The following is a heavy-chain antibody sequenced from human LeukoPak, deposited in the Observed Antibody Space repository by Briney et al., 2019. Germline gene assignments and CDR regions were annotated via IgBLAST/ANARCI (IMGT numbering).Heavy chain of an antibody. CDR3: ARPSGDCSGGSCSSY. CDR1: GFTFSSYT. J-gene: IGHJ4*02. Sequence: GGSLTLSCAASGFTFSSYTMSWVRQAPWKELEWVSYISRGSSTIYYADSVKGRFTISRDNAKNSLYLQMNSLRDEDTAVYYCARPSGDCSGGSCSSYWGQGTLVTVSS. CDR2: ISRGSSTI. V-gene: IGHV3-48*02. D-gene: IGHD2-15*01.